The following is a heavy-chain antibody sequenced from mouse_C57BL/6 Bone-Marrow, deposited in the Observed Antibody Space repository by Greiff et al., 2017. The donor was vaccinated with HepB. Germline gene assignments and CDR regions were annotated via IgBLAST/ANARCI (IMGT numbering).Heavy chain of an antibody. J-gene: IGHJ1*03. CDR2: ISSGSSTI. CDR3: ARLTTVVGGYFDV. D-gene: IGHD1-1*01. V-gene: IGHV5-17*01. CDR1: GFTFSDYG. Sequence: DVMLVESGGGLVKPGGSLKLSCAASGFTFSDYGMHWVRQAPEKGLEWVAYISSGSSTIYYADTVKGRFTISRDNAKNTLFLQMTSLRSEDTAMYYCARLTTVVGGYFDVWGTGTTVTVSS.